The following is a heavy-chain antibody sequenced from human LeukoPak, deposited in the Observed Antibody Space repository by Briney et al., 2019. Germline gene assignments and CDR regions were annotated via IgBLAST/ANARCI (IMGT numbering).Heavy chain of an antibody. V-gene: IGHV3-7*03. D-gene: IGHD3-16*01. CDR2: IKQDGSEK. CDR1: GFSFSSHW. CDR3: ARGFGITF. J-gene: IGHJ4*02. Sequence: GGCLRLSCAASGFSFSSHWTSWVRQAPGKGLEWVANIKQDGSEKHYVDSVKGRFTISRDNAKNSLYLQMNSLRADDTAVYYCARGFGITFWGQGTLVTVSS.